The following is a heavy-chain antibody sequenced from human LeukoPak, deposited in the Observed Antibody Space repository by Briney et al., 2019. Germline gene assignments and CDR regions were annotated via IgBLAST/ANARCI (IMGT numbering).Heavy chain of an antibody. Sequence: ASVKVSCKASGGTFSSYAINWVRQATGQGLEWMGWMNPNSGNTGYAQKFQGRVTMTRNTSISTAYMELSSLRSEDTAVYYCARFVAVAGSWFDPWGQGTLVTVSS. CDR1: GGTFSSYA. CDR3: ARFVAVAGSWFDP. V-gene: IGHV1-8*02. CDR2: MNPNSGNT. D-gene: IGHD6-19*01. J-gene: IGHJ5*02.